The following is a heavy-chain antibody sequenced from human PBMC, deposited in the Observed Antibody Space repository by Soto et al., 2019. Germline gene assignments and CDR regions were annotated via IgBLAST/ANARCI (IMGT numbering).Heavy chain of an antibody. J-gene: IGHJ3*02. CDR1: GFTFSSYA. D-gene: IGHD6-13*01. V-gene: IGHV3-23*01. CDR3: AKXERIAAAGTPPPLDI. Sequence: PGGSLRLSCAAAGFTFSSYAMSWVRQAPGKGLEWVSAISGSGGSTYYADSVKGRFTISRDNSKNTLYLQMNSLRAEDTAVYYCAKXERIAAAGTPPPLDIWGQGTMVTVSS. CDR2: ISGSGGST.